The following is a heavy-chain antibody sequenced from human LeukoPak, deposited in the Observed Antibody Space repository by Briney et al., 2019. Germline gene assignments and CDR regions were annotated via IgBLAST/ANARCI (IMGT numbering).Heavy chain of an antibody. CDR2: IGGSGGST. J-gene: IGHJ4*02. Sequence: GGSLRLSCVASGFTLGSYAMSWVRQAPGKGLEWVSYIGGSGGSTYYVDSVKGPFTISGDNSRNTLYLQMSSLRAEDSAVYYCAKGPAGNHYGSFDYWGQGTLVTVSS. V-gene: IGHV3-23*01. CDR1: GFTLGSYA. CDR3: AKGPAGNHYGSFDY. D-gene: IGHD3-10*01.